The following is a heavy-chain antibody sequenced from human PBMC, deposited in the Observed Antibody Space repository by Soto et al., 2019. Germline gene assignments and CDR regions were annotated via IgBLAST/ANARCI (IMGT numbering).Heavy chain of an antibody. CDR3: ARGTVVTHFDY. Sequence: QVQLVQSGAEEKKPGASVKVSCKASGYTFTSYAMHWVRQAPGQSLEWMGWINAGNGNTKYSQKFQGRVTITRDTSARTAYMELSSLRSEDTAVYYCARGTVVTHFDYWGQGTLVTVSS. D-gene: IGHD2-15*01. V-gene: IGHV1-3*05. CDR2: INAGNGNT. J-gene: IGHJ4*02. CDR1: GYTFTSYA.